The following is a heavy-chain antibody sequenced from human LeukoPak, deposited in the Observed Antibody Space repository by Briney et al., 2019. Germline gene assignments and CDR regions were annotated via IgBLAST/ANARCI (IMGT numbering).Heavy chain of an antibody. J-gene: IGHJ6*03. CDR3: ASLKTVYYYYYMDV. CDR2: IYYSGST. D-gene: IGHD4-11*01. Sequence: SETLSLTCSVSGGSISSSSYYWGWIRQPPGKGLEWIGSIYYSGSTYYNPSLKSRVIISVDTSKNQFSLKLSSVTAADTAVYYCASLKTVYYYYYMDVWGKGTTVTVSS. V-gene: IGHV4-39*07. CDR1: GGSISSSSYY.